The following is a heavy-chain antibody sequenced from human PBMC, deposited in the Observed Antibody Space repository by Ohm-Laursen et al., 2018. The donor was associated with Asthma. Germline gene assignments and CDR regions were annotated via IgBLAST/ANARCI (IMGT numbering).Heavy chain of an antibody. CDR2: ISGSGGST. J-gene: IGHJ4*02. D-gene: IGHD3-3*01. V-gene: IGHV3-23*01. CDR1: GYTFSRYS. Sequence: SLRLSCAASGYTFSRYSIHWIRQAPGKGLEWVSAISGSGGSTYYAHSVKGRFTISRDNSKNTLYLQMNSLRPDDTAVYYCARDVMEWYLPAFDFWGQGTLVTVSS. CDR3: ARDVMEWYLPAFDF.